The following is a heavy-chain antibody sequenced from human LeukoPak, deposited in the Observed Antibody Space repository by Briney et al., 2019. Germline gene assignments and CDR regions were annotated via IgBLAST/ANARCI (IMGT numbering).Heavy chain of an antibody. CDR1: GGSISSYY. Sequence: SETLSLTCTVSGGSISSYYWSWIRQPPGKGLEWIGYIYYSGSTNYNPSLKSRVTISVDTSKNQFSLKLSSVTAADTAVYYCARDGLYCSSTSCSKLYYFDYWGQGTLVTVSS. D-gene: IGHD2-2*01. V-gene: IGHV4-59*12. CDR3: ARDGLYCSSTSCSKLYYFDY. J-gene: IGHJ4*02. CDR2: IYYSGST.